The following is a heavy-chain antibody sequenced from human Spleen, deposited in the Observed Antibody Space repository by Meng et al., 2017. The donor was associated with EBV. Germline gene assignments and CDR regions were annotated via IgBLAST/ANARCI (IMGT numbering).Heavy chain of an antibody. CDR1: GYTFTKYG. V-gene: IGHV1-18*01. D-gene: IGHD4-17*01. J-gene: IGHJ4*02. CDR3: ARAHGDYEFDF. CDR2: ISGYNGNT. Sequence: QAQLMQSGGEVKKPGASVKVSCKASGYTFTKYGITWVRQAPGQGLEWMGWISGYNGNTHYARSVQGRVTMTTDTSTSTAYMELRSLRSDDTAVYYCARAHGDYEFDFWGQETLVTVSS.